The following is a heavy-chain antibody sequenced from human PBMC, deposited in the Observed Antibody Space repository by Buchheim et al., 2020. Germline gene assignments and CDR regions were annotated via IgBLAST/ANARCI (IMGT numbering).Heavy chain of an antibody. D-gene: IGHD4-11*01. CDR1: GFTFSSYS. CDR3: AADMTTLDY. J-gene: IGHJ4*02. CDR2: ISSSSSYI. Sequence: EVQLVESGGGLVKPGGSLRLSCAASGFTFSSYSMNWVRQAPGKGLEWVSSISSSSSYIYYAYSVKGRFTISRDNAQHSLFLQMNSLRAEDTAVYYCAADMTTLDYWGQGTL. V-gene: IGHV3-21*01.